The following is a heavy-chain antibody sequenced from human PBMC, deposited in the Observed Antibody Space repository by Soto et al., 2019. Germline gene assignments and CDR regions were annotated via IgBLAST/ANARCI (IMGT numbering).Heavy chain of an antibody. Sequence: QVQLQESGPGLVKPSQTLSLTCTVSGGSISSGSYCWSWIRQHPGKGLEWIGYIYYSGSPYYNPSIKSRVTISVDTSKNQFSLKLSSVTAADTAVYYCAIAVTTVTTYDYWGQGTLVTVSS. CDR2: IYYSGSP. D-gene: IGHD4-17*01. CDR3: AIAVTTVTTYDY. CDR1: GGSISSGSYC. J-gene: IGHJ4*02. V-gene: IGHV4-31*03.